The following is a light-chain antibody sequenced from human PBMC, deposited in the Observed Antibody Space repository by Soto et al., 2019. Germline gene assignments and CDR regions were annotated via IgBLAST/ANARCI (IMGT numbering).Light chain of an antibody. CDR2: DVS. J-gene: IGLJ1*01. CDR1: SSDVGGSNG. CDR3: SSYTSSSTYV. V-gene: IGLV2-18*02. Sequence: QSVLTQPPSVSGSPGQSVAISCTGTSSDVGGSNGVSWYQQPPGTAPKLMIYDVSNRPSGVPDRFSGSKSGNTASLTISGLQDEDEGDYYCSSYTSSSTYVFGTGTKVTVL.